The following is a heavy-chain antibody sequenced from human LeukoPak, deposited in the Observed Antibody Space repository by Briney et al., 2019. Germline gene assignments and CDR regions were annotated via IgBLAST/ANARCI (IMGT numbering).Heavy chain of an antibody. CDR2: IYYSGST. V-gene: IGHV4-59*08. J-gene: IGHJ4*01. CDR1: GGSFSSYY. D-gene: IGHD3-22*01. Sequence: SETLSLTCAVYGGSFSSYYWSWIRQPPGKGLEWIGYIYYSGSTNYNPSLKSRVTISVDTSKNQFSLKLSSVTAADTAVYYCARHDYYDSSGPDYWGQGTLVTVSS. CDR3: ARHDYYDSSGPDY.